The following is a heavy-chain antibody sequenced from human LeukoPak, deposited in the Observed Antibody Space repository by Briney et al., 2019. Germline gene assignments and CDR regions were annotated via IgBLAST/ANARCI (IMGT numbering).Heavy chain of an antibody. CDR1: GYSFTSYW. CDR2: IYPGDSDT. V-gene: IGHV5-51*03. CDR3: ARSSGVYAIPYYFDY. Sequence: GESLKISCRGSGYSFTSYWIGWVRQMPGKGLEWRGIIYPGDSDTRYSPSFQAEGTISADKSISTAYLQWSSLKASDTAMYYCARSSGVYAIPYYFDYWGQGTLVTVSS. D-gene: IGHD2-8*01. J-gene: IGHJ4*02.